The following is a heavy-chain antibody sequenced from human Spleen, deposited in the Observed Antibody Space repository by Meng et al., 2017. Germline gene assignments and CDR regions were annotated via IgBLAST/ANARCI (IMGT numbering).Heavy chain of an antibody. CDR3: AAGGGVAVAGA. D-gene: IGHD6-19*01. Sequence: SETLSLTCAVSGGSISSGYYWGWIRQPPGKGLEWIASISYSGSTYYNPSLKSRVIISVDTSKNQFSLRLSSVTAADTAVYYCAAGGGVAVAGAWGQGTLVTVSS. CDR2: ISYSGST. V-gene: IGHV4-38-2*01. CDR1: GGSISSGYY. J-gene: IGHJ5*02.